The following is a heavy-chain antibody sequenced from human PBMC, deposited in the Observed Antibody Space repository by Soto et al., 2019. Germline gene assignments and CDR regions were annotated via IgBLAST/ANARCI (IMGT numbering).Heavy chain of an antibody. CDR3: ARGTGSLGMDV. CDR2: INHSGST. J-gene: IGHJ6*02. Sequence: PSETLSLTCAVYGGSFSGYYWSWIRQPPGKGLEWIGEINHSGSTNYNPSLKSRVTISVDTSKNQFSLKLSSVTAADTAVYYWARGTGSLGMDVWGQGTTVTVSS. CDR1: GGSFSGYY. D-gene: IGHD3-16*01. V-gene: IGHV4-34*01.